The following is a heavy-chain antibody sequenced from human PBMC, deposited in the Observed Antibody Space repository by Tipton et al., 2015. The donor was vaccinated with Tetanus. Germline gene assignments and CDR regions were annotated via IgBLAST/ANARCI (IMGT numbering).Heavy chain of an antibody. J-gene: IGHJ4*02. Sequence: TLSLTCTVSGDSISRSNWWSWVRQPPGKGLEWIGEIYHSGSTNYNPSLKSRVTMSVDESKNQFSLKLSSVTAADTAVYYCARGRHFIEVALPLDYWGQGTLVTVSS. CDR1: GDSISRSNW. V-gene: IGHV4-4*02. CDR3: ARGRHFIEVALPLDY. CDR2: IYHSGST. D-gene: IGHD6-19*01.